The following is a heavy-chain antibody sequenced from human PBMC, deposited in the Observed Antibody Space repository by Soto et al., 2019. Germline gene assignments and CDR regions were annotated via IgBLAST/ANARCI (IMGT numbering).Heavy chain of an antibody. CDR2: INPSGGST. V-gene: IGHV1-46*01. CDR3: ARDRVTTVVTPNYYCYGMDV. D-gene: IGHD4-17*01. CDR1: GYTFTSYY. J-gene: IGHJ6*02. Sequence: ASVKVSCKASGYTFTSYYMHWVRQAPGQGLEWMGIINPSGGSTSYAQKFQGRVTMTRDTSTSTVYMELSSLRSEDTAVYYCARDRVTTVVTPNYYCYGMDVWGQGTTVTVSS.